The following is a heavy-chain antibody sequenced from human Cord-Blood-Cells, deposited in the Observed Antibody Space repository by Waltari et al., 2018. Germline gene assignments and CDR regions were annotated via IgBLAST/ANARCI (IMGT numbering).Heavy chain of an antibody. CDR2: IGGGGGST. CDR1: GFTFSSYA. Sequence: EVQLLESGGGLVQPGGSLRLSCAASGFTFSSYAMSWVRQAPGKGGEWGQGIGGGGGSTDYADSVKGRFTISRDNSKTTLYLQMNSLRAEDTAVYYCAKTGDLQGFDYWGQGTLVTVSS. D-gene: IGHD7-27*01. CDR3: AKTGDLQGFDY. J-gene: IGHJ4*02. V-gene: IGHV3-23*01.